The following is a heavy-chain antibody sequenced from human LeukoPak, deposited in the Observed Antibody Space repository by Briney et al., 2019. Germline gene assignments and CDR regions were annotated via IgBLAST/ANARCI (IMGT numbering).Heavy chain of an antibody. Sequence: ASVKVSCKASGGTFSSYTISWVRQAPGQGLEWMGWMNPNSGNTGYAQKFQGRVTITRNTSISTAYMELSSLRSEDTAVYYCARARTGGADYWGQGTLVTVSS. D-gene: IGHD2-21*01. CDR3: ARARTGGADY. CDR1: GGTFSSYT. J-gene: IGHJ4*02. V-gene: IGHV1-8*01. CDR2: MNPNSGNT.